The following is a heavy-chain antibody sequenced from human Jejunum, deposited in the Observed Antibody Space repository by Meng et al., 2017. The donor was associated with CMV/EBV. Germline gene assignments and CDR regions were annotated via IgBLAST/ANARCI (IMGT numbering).Heavy chain of an antibody. D-gene: IGHD1-1*01. J-gene: IGHJ4*02. CDR1: GFTFSDYY. CDR3: VRGGGNDLTFDY. Sequence: QVQLVELGGGLVKPGESLRLSCEASGFTFSDYYMSWIRQVPGKGLEWLSYVSSYGDYTDYADSVRARFIMSRDNAKNSLYLQMNSLEVEDTAVYFCVRGGGNDLTFDYWGQGVLVTVSS. V-gene: IGHV3-11*05. CDR2: VSSYGDYT.